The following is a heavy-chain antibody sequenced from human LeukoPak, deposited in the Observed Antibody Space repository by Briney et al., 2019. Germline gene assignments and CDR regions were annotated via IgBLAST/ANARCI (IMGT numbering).Heavy chain of an antibody. CDR1: GFTFSSYS. J-gene: IGHJ4*02. D-gene: IGHD6-6*01. CDR2: ISSSSSYI. V-gene: IGHV3-21*01. CDR3: ARVDSSSSGGDDY. Sequence: GGSLRLSCAASGFTFSSYSMNWVRQAPGKGLEWVSSISSSSSYIYYADSVKGRFTISRDNAKNSLYLQMNSLRAEDTAVYYCARVDSSSSGGDDYWGQGTLVTVSS.